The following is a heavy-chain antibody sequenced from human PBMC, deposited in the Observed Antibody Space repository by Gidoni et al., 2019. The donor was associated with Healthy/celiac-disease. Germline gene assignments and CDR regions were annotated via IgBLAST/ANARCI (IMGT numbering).Heavy chain of an antibody. J-gene: IGHJ4*02. D-gene: IGHD4-4*01. Sequence: EVQLVESGGGLVQPGGSLRLSCAASGFTFSSHDMHWVRHATGKGLEWVSAIGTAGDTYYPGSVKGRFTISRENAKNSLYLQMNSLRAGDTAVYYCARENPHSNSFDYWGQGTLVTVSS. V-gene: IGHV3-13*01. CDR3: ARENPHSNSFDY. CDR1: GFTFSSHD. CDR2: IGTAGDT.